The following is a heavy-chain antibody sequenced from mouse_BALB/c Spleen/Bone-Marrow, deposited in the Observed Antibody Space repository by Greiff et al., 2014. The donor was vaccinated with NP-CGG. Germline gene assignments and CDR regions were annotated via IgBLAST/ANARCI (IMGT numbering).Heavy chain of an antibody. CDR1: GYTFTRYW. D-gene: IGHD2-4*01. Sequence: QVQLQQPGAELLKPGTSVKLSCEASGYTFTRYWMHWVKQRPGQGLEWIGELNPSNGHTNYNGKFKNKATVTVDRSSSTAYMQLSSLTSEDSAVYYCARMITTRGFDYWGQGTTLTVSS. V-gene: IGHV1S81*02. CDR3: ARMITTRGFDY. CDR2: LNPSNGHT. J-gene: IGHJ2*01.